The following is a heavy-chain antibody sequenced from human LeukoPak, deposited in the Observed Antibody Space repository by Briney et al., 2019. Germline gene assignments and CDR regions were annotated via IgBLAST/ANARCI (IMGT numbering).Heavy chain of an antibody. CDR3: ARGRWRYDSSGYYAFDY. Sequence: GGSLRLSCAASGFTFSSYAMSWVRQAPGKGLEWVSAISGSGGSTYYADSVKGRFTISRDNSKNTLYLQMNSLRAEDTAVYYCARGRWRYDSSGYYAFDYWGQGTLVTVSS. V-gene: IGHV3-23*01. D-gene: IGHD3-22*01. CDR2: ISGSGGST. J-gene: IGHJ4*02. CDR1: GFTFSSYA.